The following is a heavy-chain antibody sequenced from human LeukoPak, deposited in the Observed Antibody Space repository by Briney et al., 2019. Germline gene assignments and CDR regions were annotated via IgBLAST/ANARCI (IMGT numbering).Heavy chain of an antibody. CDR1: GFTFSSYA. V-gene: IGHV3-23*01. CDR2: ISGSGGST. Sequence: GGSLRLSCAASGFTFSSYAMSWVRQAPGKGLEWVSAISGSGGSTYYADSVKSRFTISRDNSKNTLYLQMNSLRAEDTAVYYCAKEGALGYCSSTSCEDAFDIWGQGTMVTVSS. D-gene: IGHD2-2*01. CDR3: AKEGALGYCSSTSCEDAFDI. J-gene: IGHJ3*02.